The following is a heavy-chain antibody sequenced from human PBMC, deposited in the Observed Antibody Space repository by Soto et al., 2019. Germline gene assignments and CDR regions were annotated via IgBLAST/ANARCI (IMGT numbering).Heavy chain of an antibody. CDR2: IYYSGST. CDR3: ARGPPGSSGSPRX. CDR1: GGSISSVDYY. V-gene: IGHV4-30-4*02. J-gene: IGHJ4*02. Sequence: SETLSLTFTVSGGSISSVDYYWSWIRQPPGKGLEWIGYIYYSGSTYYNPSLKSRVTISVDTSKKQFSLKLSSVTAAGTAVYYSARGPPGSSGSPRXWGQVTSVTGSX. D-gene: IGHD3-3*01.